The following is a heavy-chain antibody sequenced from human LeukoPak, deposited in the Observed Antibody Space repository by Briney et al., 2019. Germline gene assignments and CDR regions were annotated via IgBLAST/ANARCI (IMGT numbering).Heavy chain of an antibody. Sequence: PGGSLRLSCAASGFTFDDYGMSWVRQAPGKGLEWVSGINWNGGSTGYADSVKGRFTISRDNAKNSLYLQMNSLRAEDTALYYCARETVYGSGSYPTVYFDYWGQGTLVTVSS. CDR2: INWNGGST. CDR3: ARETVYGSGSYPTVYFDY. V-gene: IGHV3-20*04. J-gene: IGHJ4*02. CDR1: GFTFDDYG. D-gene: IGHD3-10*01.